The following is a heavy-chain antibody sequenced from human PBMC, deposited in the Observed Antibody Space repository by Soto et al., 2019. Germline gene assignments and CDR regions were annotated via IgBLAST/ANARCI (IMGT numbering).Heavy chain of an antibody. J-gene: IGHJ4*02. CDR3: ATMEVDCSSGICYSARVLDS. V-gene: IGHV1-2*04. D-gene: IGHD2-15*01. CDR2: INPNGGDT. Sequence: ASVKVSCKASGYNFIGYYIHWVRQAPGQGLEWMGWINPNGGDTTYAQNFQGWVTMTRDTSINTAYLELNRLKSDDTAVYYCATMEVDCSSGICYSARVLDSWGQGILVTVSS. CDR1: GYNFIGYY.